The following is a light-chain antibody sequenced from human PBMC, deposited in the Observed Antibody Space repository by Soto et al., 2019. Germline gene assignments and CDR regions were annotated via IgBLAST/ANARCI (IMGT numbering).Light chain of an antibody. CDR3: RSYTHINTMSCV. V-gene: IGLV2-14*01. J-gene: IGLJ1*01. Sequence: QSALTQPASVSGSPGQSITISCTGTSGDIGSYNRVSWYQQHPGKAPKLIIYEVTDRPSGVSNRFSGSKSGNTASLTISGIPAEYEAEYFGRSYTHINTMSCVFGTGTKMTVL. CDR2: EVT. CDR1: SGDIGSYNR.